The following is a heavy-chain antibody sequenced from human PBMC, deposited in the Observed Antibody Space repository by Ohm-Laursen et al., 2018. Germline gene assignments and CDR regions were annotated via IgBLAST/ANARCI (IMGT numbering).Heavy chain of an antibody. D-gene: IGHD3-22*01. V-gene: IGHV3-23*01. J-gene: IGHJ3*02. CDR3: ARDLAYYYDSSGYLDAFDI. CDR1: GFTFSDYY. CDR2: ISGSGDST. Sequence: SLRLSCTASGFTFSDYYMSWIRQAPGKGLEWVSAISGSGDSTYYADSVKGRFTISRDNSKNTLYLQMNSLRAEDTAVYYCARDLAYYYDSSGYLDAFDIWGQGTMVTVSS.